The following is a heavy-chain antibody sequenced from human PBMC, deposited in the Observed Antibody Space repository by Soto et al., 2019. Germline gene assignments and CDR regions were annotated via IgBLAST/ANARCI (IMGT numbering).Heavy chain of an antibody. CDR1: VGSMSSSSYY. V-gene: IGHV4-39*01. D-gene: IGHD3-22*01. J-gene: IGHJ4*02. Sequence: SETLSLSCTVSVGSMSSSSYYWGWILQPPGKGLEWIGSIYYSGSTYYNPSLKSRVTISVDTSKNQFSLKLSSVTAADTAVYYCARPSQYDSSGYYRGYYFDYWGQGTLVTVSS. CDR3: ARPSQYDSSGYYRGYYFDY. CDR2: IYYSGST.